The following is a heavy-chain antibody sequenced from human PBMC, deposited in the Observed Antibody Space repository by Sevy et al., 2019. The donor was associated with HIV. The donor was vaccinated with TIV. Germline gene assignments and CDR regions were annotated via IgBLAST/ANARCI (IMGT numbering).Heavy chain of an antibody. Sequence: GGSLRLSCAASGFTFSTYAMHWLRQAPGKGLEWVAVISHDERTKYYADSVKGRFTFSRDNSKNTLYLQMDSLRPEDTTIYYCARDPGNSGNYWGQGTLVTVSS. V-gene: IGHV3-30*04. CDR2: ISHDERTK. CDR3: ARDPGNSGNY. D-gene: IGHD1-1*01. J-gene: IGHJ4*02. CDR1: GFTFSTYA.